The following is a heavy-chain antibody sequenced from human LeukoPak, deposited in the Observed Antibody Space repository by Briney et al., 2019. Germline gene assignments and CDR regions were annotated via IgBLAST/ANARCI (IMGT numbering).Heavy chain of an antibody. J-gene: IGHJ5*02. V-gene: IGHV1-18*04. CDR3: ARDSRGYDTIGDWFDP. CDR1: GYTFTSYG. D-gene: IGHD3-9*01. CDR2: ISAYNGNT. Sequence: ASVTVSYKASGYTFTSYGISWVRQAPGQGLEWMGWISAYNGNTNYAQKLQGRVTMTTDTSTSTDYMELRSLRSDDTAVYYCARDSRGYDTIGDWFDPWGQGTLVTVSS.